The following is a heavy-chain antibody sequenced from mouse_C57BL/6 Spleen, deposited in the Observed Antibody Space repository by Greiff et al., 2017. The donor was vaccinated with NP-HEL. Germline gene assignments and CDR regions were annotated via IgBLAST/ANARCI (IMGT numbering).Heavy chain of an antibody. J-gene: IGHJ3*01. Sequence: EVKVEESGGGLVKPGGSLKLSCAASGFTFSDYGMHWVRQAPEKGLEWVAYISSGSSTIYYADTVKGRFTISRDNAKNTLFLQMTSLRSEDTAMYYCARETYSNTWFAYWGQGTLVTVSA. D-gene: IGHD2-5*01. CDR2: ISSGSSTI. CDR1: GFTFSDYG. V-gene: IGHV5-17*01. CDR3: ARETYSNTWFAY.